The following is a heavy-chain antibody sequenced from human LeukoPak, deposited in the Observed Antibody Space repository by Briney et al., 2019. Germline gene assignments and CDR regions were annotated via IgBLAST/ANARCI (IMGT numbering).Heavy chain of an antibody. J-gene: IGHJ4*02. V-gene: IGHV4-59*01. D-gene: IGHD2-2*02. CDR1: GGSISSYY. Sequence: PSETLSLTCTVSGGSISSYYWSWIRQPPGKGLEWIGYIYYSGSTNYNPSLKSRVTISVDTSKNQFSLKLSSVTAADTAVYYCARVSLYNYFDYWGQGTLVTVSS. CDR3: ARVSLYNYFDY. CDR2: IYYSGST.